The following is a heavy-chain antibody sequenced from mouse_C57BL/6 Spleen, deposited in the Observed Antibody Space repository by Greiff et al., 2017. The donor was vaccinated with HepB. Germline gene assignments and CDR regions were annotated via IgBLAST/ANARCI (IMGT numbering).Heavy chain of an antibody. CDR3: ARGGYYYHFDY. D-gene: IGHD2-4*01. CDR1: GYAFSSYW. V-gene: IGHV1-80*01. CDR2: IYPGDGDT. Sequence: QVQLQQSGAELVKPGASVKISCKASGYAFSSYWMNWVKQRPGKGLEWIGQIYPGDGDTNYNGKFKGKATLTADKSSSTAYMQLSSLTSEDSAVYFCARGGYYYHFDYWGQGTTLTVSS. J-gene: IGHJ2*01.